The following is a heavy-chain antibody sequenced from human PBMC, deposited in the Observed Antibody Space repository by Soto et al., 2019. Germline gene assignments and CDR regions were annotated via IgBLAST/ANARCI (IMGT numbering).Heavy chain of an antibody. D-gene: IGHD3-10*01. J-gene: IGHJ5*02. V-gene: IGHV4-31*03. CDR2: IYYSGST. Sequence: PSETLSLTCTVSGGSISSGGYYWSWIRQHPGKGLEWIGYIYYSGSTYYNPSLKSRVTISVDTSKNQFSLKLSSVTAADTAVYYCARDLPNYYGSGSFWFDPWGQGTLVTVSS. CDR1: GGSISSGGYY. CDR3: ARDLPNYYGSGSFWFDP.